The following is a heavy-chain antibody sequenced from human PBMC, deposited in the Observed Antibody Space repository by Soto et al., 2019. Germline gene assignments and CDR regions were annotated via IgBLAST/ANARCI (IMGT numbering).Heavy chain of an antibody. J-gene: IGHJ4*02. CDR3: ASARWIHLGQLDY. V-gene: IGHV3-23*01. D-gene: IGHD5-18*01. CDR2: VSSSGGNT. CDR1: GFTFSSYA. Sequence: PGGSLRLSCAASGFTFSSYAMSWVRQAPGKGLEWVSDVSSSGGNTYYADSVKGRFTITRTNSKNTMNLQMNSLSAEDTAVYYCASARWIHLGQLDYWGQGTLVTVSS.